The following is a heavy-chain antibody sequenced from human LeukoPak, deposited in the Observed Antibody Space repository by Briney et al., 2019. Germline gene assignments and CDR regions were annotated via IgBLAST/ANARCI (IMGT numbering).Heavy chain of an antibody. D-gene: IGHD6-19*01. CDR3: AKSLAGPYYFDS. V-gene: IGHV3-66*01. CDR1: GFTVSSNY. CDR2: IYSGGST. J-gene: IGHJ4*02. Sequence: GGSLRLSCAASGFTVSSNYMSWVRQAPGKGLEWVSVIYSGGSTYYADSVKGRFTISRDNSKNTLYLQMNSLRAEDTAVYYCAKSLAGPYYFDSWGQGTLVTVSS.